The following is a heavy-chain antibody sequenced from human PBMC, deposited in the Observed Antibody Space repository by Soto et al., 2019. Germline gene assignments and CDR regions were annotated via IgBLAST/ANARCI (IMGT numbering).Heavy chain of an antibody. D-gene: IGHD5-12*01. V-gene: IGHV2-5*02. CDR2: IYWDDDK. J-gene: IGHJ4*02. Sequence: QITLKESGPTLVKPTQTLTLTCTFSGFSLSTSGVGVGWIRQSPGKALEWLVLIYWDDDKRYSPSLKSRLTITKDTSKNQVVLTMTNMDPVDTATYYCAHFAMAPINLDYWGQGTLVTVSS. CDR3: AHFAMAPINLDY. CDR1: GFSLSTSGVG.